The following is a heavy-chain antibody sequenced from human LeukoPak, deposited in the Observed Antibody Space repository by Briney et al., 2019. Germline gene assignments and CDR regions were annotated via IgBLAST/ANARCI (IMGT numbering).Heavy chain of an antibody. CDR2: LIPLYGAT. V-gene: IGHV1-69*05. J-gene: IGHJ6*03. D-gene: IGHD4-17*01. CDR3: AVGDPFNYYMDL. CDR1: GGTFSNYA. Sequence: SVKVSCKASGGTFSNYAISWVRQAPGQGLERMGGLIPLYGATNYTQRFQGRITITTDESTTTAYMELSSLRSEDTAVYFCAVGDPFNYYMDLWGKGTTVTVFS.